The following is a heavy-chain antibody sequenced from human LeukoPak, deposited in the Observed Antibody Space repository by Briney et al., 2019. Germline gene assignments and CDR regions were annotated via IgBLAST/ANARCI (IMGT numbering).Heavy chain of an antibody. CDR2: INRGGSRT. CDR3: AKDSAMTSAAYYFDF. CDR1: GFTFSNHW. Sequence: GGSLRLSCAASGFTFSNHWMHWVRQAPGKGLMWVSRINRGGSRTDYADSVKGRFTISRDNSRNTVYLQMNSLRTEDTAVYYCAKDSAMTSAAYYFDFWGQGTLVTVSS. J-gene: IGHJ4*02. D-gene: IGHD2-2*01. V-gene: IGHV3-74*01.